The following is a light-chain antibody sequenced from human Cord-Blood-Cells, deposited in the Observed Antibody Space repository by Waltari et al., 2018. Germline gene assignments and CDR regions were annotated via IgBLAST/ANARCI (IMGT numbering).Light chain of an antibody. CDR3: MQALQTPYT. CDR2: LGC. CDR1: QGLLHSNGYNY. Sequence: DIVMTQSPLSLPVTPAEPASISGRSSQGLLHSNGYNYLDWYLKKAGQSPQLLIYLGCKRASGVPDRFSGSGSGTDFTLKISRVEAEDVGVYYCMQALQTPYTFGQGTKLEIK. J-gene: IGKJ2*01. V-gene: IGKV2-28*01.